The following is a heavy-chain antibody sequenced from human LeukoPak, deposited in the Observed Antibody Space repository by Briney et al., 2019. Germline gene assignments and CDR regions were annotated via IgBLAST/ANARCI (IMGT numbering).Heavy chain of an antibody. CDR1: GFTVNDIY. V-gene: IGHV3-53*01. D-gene: IGHD6-13*01. Sequence: PGGSLRLSCAASGFTVNDIYMSWVRQAPGKGLEWVSVIYSAGITYYADSVKGRFTISRDNFNNTQYLQMDSLRAEDTAVYYCARSTGYSSTWYVWFDPWGQGTLVTVSS. CDR3: ARSTGYSSTWYVWFDP. J-gene: IGHJ5*02. CDR2: IYSAGIT.